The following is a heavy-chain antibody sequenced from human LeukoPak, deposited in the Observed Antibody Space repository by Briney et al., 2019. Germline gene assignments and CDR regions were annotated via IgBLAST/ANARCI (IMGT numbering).Heavy chain of an antibody. V-gene: IGHV4-4*02. CDR1: GGSISSSNW. CDR3: VAAAVAVDY. J-gene: IGHJ4*02. D-gene: IGHD6-19*01. CDR2: IYHSGST. Sequence: SETLSLACAVSGGSISSSNWWSWVRQPPGKGLEWIGEIYHSGSTNYNASLKSRVTISVDKSKNQFSLKMTSVTAADTAVYYCVAAAVAVDYWGQGTLVTVSS.